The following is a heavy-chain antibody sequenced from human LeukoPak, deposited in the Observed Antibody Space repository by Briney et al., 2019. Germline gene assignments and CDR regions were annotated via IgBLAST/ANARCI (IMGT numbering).Heavy chain of an antibody. J-gene: IGHJ4*02. V-gene: IGHV4-38-2*02. D-gene: IGHD1-26*01. CDR2: IYHSGST. Sequence: SETLSLTCTVSGYSISSGYYWGWIRQPPGKGLEWIGSIYHSGSTYYNPSLKSRVTISVDTSKNQFSLKLSSVTAADTAVYYCAREWGVGATIDYWGQGTLVTVSS. CDR1: GYSISSGYY. CDR3: AREWGVGATIDY.